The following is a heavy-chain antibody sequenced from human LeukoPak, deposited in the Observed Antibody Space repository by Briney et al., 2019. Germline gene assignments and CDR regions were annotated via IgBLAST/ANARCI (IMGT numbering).Heavy chain of an antibody. CDR2: ISSSGSVI. CDR1: GFTFRNAW. J-gene: IGHJ4*02. CDR3: ARVGEGPDY. Sequence: PGGSLRLSCAASGFTFRNAWMNWVRQAPGKGLEWVSYISSSGSVIKYADSVKGRFTISRDNSKNTLYLQMNSLRAEDTAVYYCARVGEGPDYWGQGTLVTVSS. V-gene: IGHV3-48*01.